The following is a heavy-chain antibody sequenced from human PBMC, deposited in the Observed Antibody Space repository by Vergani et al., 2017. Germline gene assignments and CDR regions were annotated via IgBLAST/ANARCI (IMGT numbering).Heavy chain of an antibody. CDR3: ARMAYCGGDCYLDY. V-gene: IGHV4-39*01. J-gene: IGHJ4*02. Sequence: QLQLQESGPGLVKPSETLSLTCTVSGGSISSSSYYWGWIRQPPGKGLEWIGSIYYSGSTYYNPSLKSRVTISVDTSKNQFSLKLSSVTAADTAVYYCARMAYCGGDCYLDYWGQGTLVTVS. CDR2: IYYSGST. D-gene: IGHD2-21*02. CDR1: GGSISSSSYY.